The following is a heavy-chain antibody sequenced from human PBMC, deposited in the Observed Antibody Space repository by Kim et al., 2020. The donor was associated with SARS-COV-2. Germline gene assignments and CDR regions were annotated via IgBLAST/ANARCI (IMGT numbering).Heavy chain of an antibody. Sequence: SQTLSLTCAISGDSVSSNSAAWNWIRQSPSRGLEWLGRTYYRSKWYTDYAVSVKSRITINPDTSKNQFSLQLNSVTPEDTAVYYCAGGGYYDYYYGMDVWGQGTTVTVSS. J-gene: IGHJ6*02. CDR2: TYYRSKWYT. D-gene: IGHD2-15*01. V-gene: IGHV6-1*01. CDR1: GDSVSSNSAA. CDR3: AGGGYYDYYYGMDV.